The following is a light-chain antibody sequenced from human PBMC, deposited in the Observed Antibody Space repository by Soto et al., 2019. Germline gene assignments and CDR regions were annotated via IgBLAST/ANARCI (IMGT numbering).Light chain of an antibody. Sequence: ELVMTQSPATLSLSPGERATLSCRASQSVRSNLAWYQQTPGQAPRLLIFDASTRATGVPARFGGSGSGTEFTLTIRSLQSEYLAFYYCQQCNNWPLTFGGGTKVEIK. CDR1: QSVRSN. CDR3: QQCNNWPLT. CDR2: DAS. J-gene: IGKJ4*02. V-gene: IGKV3-15*01.